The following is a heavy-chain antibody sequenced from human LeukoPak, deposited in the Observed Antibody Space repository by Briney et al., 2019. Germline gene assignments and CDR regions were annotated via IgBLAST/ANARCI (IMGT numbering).Heavy chain of an antibody. Sequence: SETLSLTRTVTGGSISSYYWSWIRQPPGKGLEWIGYIYYSGSTNYNPSLKSRVTISVDTSKNQFSLKLSSVTAADTAVYYCARAGYGSGSYLIHYFDYWGQGTLVTVSS. V-gene: IGHV4-59*01. CDR2: IYYSGST. J-gene: IGHJ4*02. CDR1: GGSISSYY. CDR3: ARAGYGSGSYLIHYFDY. D-gene: IGHD3-10*01.